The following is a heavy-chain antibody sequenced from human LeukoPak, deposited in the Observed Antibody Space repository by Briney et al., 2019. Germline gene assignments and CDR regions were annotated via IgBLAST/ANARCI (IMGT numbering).Heavy chain of an antibody. CDR2: IYTSGST. Sequence: SQTLSLTCTVSGGSISSGSYYWSWIRQPAGKGLEWIGRIYTSGSTNYNPSLKSRVTISVDTSKNQFSLKLSSVTAADTAVYYCARAPDDGFPDYDFWSGYYYFDYWGQGTLVTVSS. V-gene: IGHV4-61*02. D-gene: IGHD3-3*01. CDR3: ARAPDDGFPDYDFWSGYYYFDY. CDR1: GGSISSGSYY. J-gene: IGHJ4*02.